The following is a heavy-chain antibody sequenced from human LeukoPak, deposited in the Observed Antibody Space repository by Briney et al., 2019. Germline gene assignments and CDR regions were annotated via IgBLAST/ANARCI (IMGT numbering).Heavy chain of an antibody. CDR1: GGSFSGYY. J-gene: IGHJ4*02. CDR3: ARGTRSSGSRLGSFFDY. Sequence: SSETLSLTCAVYGGSFSGYYWSWIRQHPGKGLEWIGYIYYSGSTYYNPSLKSRVTISVDTSKNQFSLKLSSVTAADTAVYYCARGTRSSGSRLGSFFDYWGQGTLVTVSS. CDR2: IYYSGST. D-gene: IGHD3-22*01. V-gene: IGHV4-31*11.